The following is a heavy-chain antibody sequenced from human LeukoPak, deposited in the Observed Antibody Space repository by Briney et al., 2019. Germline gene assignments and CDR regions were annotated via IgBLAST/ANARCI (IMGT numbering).Heavy chain of an antibody. V-gene: IGHV3-23*01. Sequence: GGSLRLSCAASGSTFSNYAMSWVRQAPGKGLGWVSLISGSGASTYYPDSVKGRFTISRDNSKNTLSLQMNSLRAEDTAVYYCAPDLRGSASSLDDWGQGTLVTVSS. J-gene: IGHJ4*02. D-gene: IGHD6-25*01. CDR2: ISGSGAST. CDR3: APDLRGSASSLDD. CDR1: GSTFSNYA.